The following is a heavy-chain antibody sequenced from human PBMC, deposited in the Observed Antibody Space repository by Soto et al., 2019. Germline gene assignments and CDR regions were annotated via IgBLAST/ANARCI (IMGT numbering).Heavy chain of an antibody. Sequence: EVQLVESGGGLVKPGGSLRLSCAASGFTFSSYSMNWVRQAPGKGLEWVSSISSSSSYIYYADSVKGRFTISRDNAKHSLYLQMNSLGAEDTAVYYCARDGRVKGYCGMDVWGQGTTVTVSS. CDR2: ISSSSSYI. CDR1: GFTFSSYS. J-gene: IGHJ6*02. V-gene: IGHV3-21*01. CDR3: ARDGRVKGYCGMDV. D-gene: IGHD6-13*01.